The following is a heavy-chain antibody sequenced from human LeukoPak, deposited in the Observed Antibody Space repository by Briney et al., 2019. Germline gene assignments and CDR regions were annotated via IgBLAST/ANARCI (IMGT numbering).Heavy chain of an antibody. CDR2: IKQDGSQK. CDR3: VRSVDY. D-gene: IGHD2-8*01. CDR1: GFTFSSYW. Sequence: GGSLRLSCAASGFTFSSYWMNWVRQAPGKGREWVANIKQDGSQKYYVDSVNGRFTISRDNAKNSLYLQMNSRRAEDTAVYYCVRSVDYWGQGTLVTVSS. V-gene: IGHV3-7*01. J-gene: IGHJ4*02.